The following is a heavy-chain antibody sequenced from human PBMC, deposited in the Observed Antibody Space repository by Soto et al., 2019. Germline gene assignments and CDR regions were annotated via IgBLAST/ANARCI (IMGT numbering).Heavy chain of an antibody. J-gene: IGHJ4*02. Sequence: LRRSCAASGFTFTSYSMNWVRQTPGKGLEWVSYISSSSSTIYYADSVKGRFTISRDNAKNSLYLQMNSLRDEDTAVYYCARDDSSGYNLFDYWGQGTQVTVSS. D-gene: IGHD3-22*01. CDR2: ISSSSSTI. CDR1: GFTFTSYS. V-gene: IGHV3-48*02. CDR3: ARDDSSGYNLFDY.